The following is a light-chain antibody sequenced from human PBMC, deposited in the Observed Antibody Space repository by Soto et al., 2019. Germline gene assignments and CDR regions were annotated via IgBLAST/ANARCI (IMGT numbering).Light chain of an antibody. Sequence: DVQLTQSPSSLSASVGDRVIITCWASRGIGRWLAWYQQKPEKAPKSLIYAASTLQSGVPSRFSGSGSGTHFSLTISSLQPEDVATYYCQQYGSFPPTFGRGTKVDIK. J-gene: IGKJ1*01. V-gene: IGKV1D-16*01. CDR1: RGIGRW. CDR2: AAS. CDR3: QQYGSFPPT.